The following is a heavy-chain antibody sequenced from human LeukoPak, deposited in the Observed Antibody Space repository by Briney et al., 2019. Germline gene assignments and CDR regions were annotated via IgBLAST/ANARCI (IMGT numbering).Heavy chain of an antibody. CDR2: INAGHGNT. V-gene: IGHV1-3*01. Sequence: ASVKVSCKASGYTFTGFYIQWVRQALGQRLEWMGWINAGHGNTKYSQNFQGRVTITRDTSASTAYMELSSLRSEDTAVYYCARGAGFAEPLPEYWGQGTMLTVSS. J-gene: IGHJ4*02. CDR3: ARGAGFAEPLPEY. D-gene: IGHD1-14*01. CDR1: GYTFTGFY.